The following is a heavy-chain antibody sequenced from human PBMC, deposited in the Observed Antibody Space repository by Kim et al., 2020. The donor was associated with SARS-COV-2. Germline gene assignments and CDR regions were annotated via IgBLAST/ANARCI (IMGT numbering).Heavy chain of an antibody. Sequence: GGSLRLSCAASGFTFSSYGMHWVRQAPGKGLEWVAVISYDGSNKYYADSVKGRFTISRDNSKNTLYLQMNSLRAEDTAVYYCAKDYDSSGYEAGAFDIWGQGTMVTVSS. CDR2: ISYDGSNK. J-gene: IGHJ3*02. CDR3: AKDYDSSGYEAGAFDI. CDR1: GFTFSSYG. D-gene: IGHD3-22*01. V-gene: IGHV3-30*18.